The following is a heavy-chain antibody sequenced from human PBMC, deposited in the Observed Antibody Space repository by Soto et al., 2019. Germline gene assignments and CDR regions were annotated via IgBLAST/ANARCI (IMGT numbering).Heavy chain of an antibody. CDR2: IISNGGST. CDR1: GFTFSSYA. CDR3: ARRQVFSQYQLPDDAFDI. V-gene: IGHV3-64*04. Sequence: PGGSLRLSCAASGFTFSSYAMHWVRQAPGKGLEYVSAIISNGGSTYYADSVKGRFTISRDNSKNTLYLQMNSLRAEDTAVYYCARRQVFSQYQLPDDAFDIWGQGTMVTVSS. D-gene: IGHD2-2*01. J-gene: IGHJ3*02.